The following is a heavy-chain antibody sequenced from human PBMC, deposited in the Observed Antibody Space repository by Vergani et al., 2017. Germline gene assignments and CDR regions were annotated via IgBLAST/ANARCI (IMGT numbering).Heavy chain of an antibody. V-gene: IGHV4-59*01. CDR2: IYYSGST. CDR1: GGSISSYY. Sequence: QVQLQESGPGLVKPSETLSLTCTVSGGSISSYYWSWIRQPPGKGLEWIGYIYYSGSTNYNPSLKSRVTISVDTSKNQFSLKLSSVTAADTAVYYWARDNWDSSGWTQYYYGMDVWGQGTTVTVSS. D-gene: IGHD6-19*01. CDR3: ARDNWDSSGWTQYYYGMDV. J-gene: IGHJ6*02.